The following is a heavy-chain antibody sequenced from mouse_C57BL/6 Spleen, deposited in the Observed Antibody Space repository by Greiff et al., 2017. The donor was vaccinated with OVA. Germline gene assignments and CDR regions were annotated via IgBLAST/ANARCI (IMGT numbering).Heavy chain of an antibody. D-gene: IGHD2-4*01. J-gene: IGHJ1*03. Sequence: VQLQQPGTELVKPGASVKLSCKASGYTFTSYWMHWVKQRPGQGLEWIGNINPSNGGTNYNEQFKRQATLTVDKSSSTAYMQLSSLTSEDSAVYSCARSGGLPYWYFDVWGTGTTVTVSS. V-gene: IGHV1-53*01. CDR2: INPSNGGT. CDR1: GYTFTSYW. CDR3: ARSGGLPYWYFDV.